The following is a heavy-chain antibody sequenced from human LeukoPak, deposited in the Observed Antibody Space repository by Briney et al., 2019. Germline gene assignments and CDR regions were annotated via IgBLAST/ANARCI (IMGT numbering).Heavy chain of an antibody. D-gene: IGHD6-19*01. CDR3: GRFGYVAGIDL. CDR1: GFSFNSYW. J-gene: IGHJ4*02. V-gene: IGHV3-7*01. Sequence: PGGSLRLSCAASGFSFNSYWMTWVRQPPGRGLEWVANIDPAGTDTYYVDPVKGRFTISRDNAKNLVYLQMNTLRAEDTAVYSCGRFGYVAGIDLWGQVTLVTVSS. CDR2: IDPAGTDT.